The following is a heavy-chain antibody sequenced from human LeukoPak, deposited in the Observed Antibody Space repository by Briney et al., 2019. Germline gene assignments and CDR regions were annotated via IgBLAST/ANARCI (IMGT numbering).Heavy chain of an antibody. CDR3: ARDKTYSSGSLYGY. CDR2: ISSSSSYI. CDR1: GFTFSSYS. J-gene: IGHJ4*02. D-gene: IGHD6-19*01. V-gene: IGHV3-21*01. Sequence: GGSLRLSCAASGFTFSSYSMNCVRQAPGKGLEWVSSISSSSSYIYYADSVKGRFTISRDNAKNSLYLQMNSLRAEDTAVYYCARDKTYSSGSLYGYWGQGTLVTVSS.